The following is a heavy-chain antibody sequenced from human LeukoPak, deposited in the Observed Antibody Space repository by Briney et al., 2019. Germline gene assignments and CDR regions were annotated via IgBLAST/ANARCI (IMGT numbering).Heavy chain of an antibody. CDR2: IWYDGSEK. J-gene: IGHJ4*02. D-gene: IGHD6-19*01. V-gene: IGHV3-33*01. CDR3: ARLGSGWSFDF. CDR1: GFTFSSYG. Sequence: PGRSLRLSCAGSGFTFSSYGIDWVRQAPGKGLEWVAVIWYDGSEKYYAVSVRGRFTISRDNSKNTVSLQMNSLRADDTAVYYCARLGSGWSFDFWGQGTLVAVSS.